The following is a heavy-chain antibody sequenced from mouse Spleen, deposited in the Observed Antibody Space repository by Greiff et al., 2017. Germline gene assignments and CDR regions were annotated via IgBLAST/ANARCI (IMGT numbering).Heavy chain of an antibody. D-gene: IGHD2-10*02. J-gene: IGHJ4*01. Sequence: EVQVVESGGGLVKPGGSLKLSCAASGFTFSSYAMSWVRQTPEKRLEWVATISSGGSYTYYPDSVKGRFTISRDNAKNTLYLQMSSLRSEDTAMYYCARREYGNYGRVYYAMDYWGQGTSVTVSS. CDR1: GFTFSSYA. V-gene: IGHV5-9-3*01. CDR3: ARREYGNYGRVYYAMDY. CDR2: ISSGGSYT.